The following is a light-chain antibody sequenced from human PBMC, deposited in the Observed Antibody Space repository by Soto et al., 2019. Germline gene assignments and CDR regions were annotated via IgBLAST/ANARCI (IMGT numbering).Light chain of an antibody. Sequence: IQLTQSPSSLSASVGDRVTITCRASQGISSYLAWYQQKPGKAPKLLIYAASTLQSGVPSRFSGSGSGTDFTLTISSLQPEEFATYYCQQLNSDHYTFGQGTKLQIK. V-gene: IGKV1-9*01. CDR1: QGISSY. J-gene: IGKJ2*01. CDR2: AAS. CDR3: QQLNSDHYT.